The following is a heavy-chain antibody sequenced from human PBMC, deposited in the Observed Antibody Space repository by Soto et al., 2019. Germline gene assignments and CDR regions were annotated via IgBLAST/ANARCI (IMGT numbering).Heavy chain of an antibody. Sequence: EVQLVESGGALVQPGGSLRLSCVASGFKFSIYSMNWIRQAPGKGLEWSAYITSDTKTIKYADSVKGRFTISRDNAKNSVDLQMNSLSDEDTAVYYCARSVEGHFDYWGQGAVVTVSS. CDR1: GFKFSIYS. CDR2: ITSDTKTI. CDR3: ARSVEGHFDY. D-gene: IGHD6-19*01. V-gene: IGHV3-48*02. J-gene: IGHJ4*02.